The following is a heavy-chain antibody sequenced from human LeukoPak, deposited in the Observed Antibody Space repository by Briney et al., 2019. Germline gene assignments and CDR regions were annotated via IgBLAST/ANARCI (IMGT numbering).Heavy chain of an antibody. Sequence: PGGSLRLSCEASGFTFSSHWMHWVRQAPGRGLRWVSRIDSFGNTMGYADFVKGRFIISRDNAKNTLYMEMNSLREEDTAVYYCARNNWGIDYWGRGALVTVSS. CDR3: ARNNWGIDY. D-gene: IGHD7-27*01. V-gene: IGHV3-74*01. CDR2: IDSFGNTM. J-gene: IGHJ4*02. CDR1: GFTFSSHW.